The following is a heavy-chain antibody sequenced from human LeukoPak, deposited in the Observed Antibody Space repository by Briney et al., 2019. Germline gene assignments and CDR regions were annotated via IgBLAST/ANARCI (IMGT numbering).Heavy chain of an antibody. V-gene: IGHV3-11*01. Sequence: GGSLILSCAVSGFTFSDYYMSWIRQAPGKGLEWLSYISNRGDTIYYADSVRGRFTFPRDNAKNSLYLQMNSLRAEDTAVYYCARDRPSGYYDSYGMDVWGQGTTVTVSS. J-gene: IGHJ6*02. CDR1: GFTFSDYY. CDR3: ARDRPSGYYDSYGMDV. CDR2: ISNRGDTI.